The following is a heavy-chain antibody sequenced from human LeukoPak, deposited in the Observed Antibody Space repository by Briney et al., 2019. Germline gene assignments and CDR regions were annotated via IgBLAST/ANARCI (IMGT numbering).Heavy chain of an antibody. CDR1: GFTFSSYW. Sequence: GGALRLSCAASGFTFSSYWMSWVRQAPGKGLEWVANIKQDGSEKYYVDSVKGRFTISRDNAKNSLYLQMNSLRAEDTAVYYCARGPAYSSSWYFDYWGQGTLVTVSS. V-gene: IGHV3-7*01. CDR2: IKQDGSEK. CDR3: ARGPAYSSSWYFDY. D-gene: IGHD6-13*01. J-gene: IGHJ4*02.